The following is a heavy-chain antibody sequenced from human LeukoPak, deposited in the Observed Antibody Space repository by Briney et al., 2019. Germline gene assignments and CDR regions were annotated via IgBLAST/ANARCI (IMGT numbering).Heavy chain of an antibody. V-gene: IGHV1-46*01. Sequence: GASVKVSCKASGYTFISYYMHWVRQAPGQGLGWMGIINPSGGGTSYAQKFQGRVTMTRDTSTSTVYMELSSLRSEDTAVYYCARDGIYYGSGIDYWGQGTLVTVSS. CDR1: GYTFISYY. CDR2: INPSGGGT. D-gene: IGHD3-10*01. J-gene: IGHJ4*02. CDR3: ARDGIYYGSGIDY.